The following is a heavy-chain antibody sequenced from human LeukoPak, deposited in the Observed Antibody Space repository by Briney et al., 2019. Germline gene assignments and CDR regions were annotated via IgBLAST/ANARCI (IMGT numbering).Heavy chain of an antibody. CDR1: GYTFTGHH. CDR2: IDPNSGDT. J-gene: IGHJ4*02. V-gene: IGHV1-2*02. D-gene: IGHD6-19*01. CDR3: AKWAAYTTGWSGPLDH. Sequence: ASVTVSCKASGYTFTGHHMHWVRQAPGQGLEWMGWIDPNSGDTNYAQKFQGRVTMTRDTSISTAYMELSRLRCDDTAVYYCAKWAAYTTGWSGPLDHWGQGMLVTVSS.